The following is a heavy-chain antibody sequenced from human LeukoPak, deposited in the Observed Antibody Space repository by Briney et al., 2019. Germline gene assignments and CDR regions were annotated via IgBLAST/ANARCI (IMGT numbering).Heavy chain of an antibody. D-gene: IGHD3-10*01. CDR1: GGSFSGYY. Sequence: KPSETLSLTCAVYGGSFSGYYWSWIRQPPGKGLEWIGEINHSGSTNYNPSLKSRVTISADTSKNQFSLKLSSVTAADTAVYYCASGITMVRGDFDYWGQGTLVTVSS. CDR3: ASGITMVRGDFDY. CDR2: INHSGST. V-gene: IGHV4-34*01. J-gene: IGHJ4*02.